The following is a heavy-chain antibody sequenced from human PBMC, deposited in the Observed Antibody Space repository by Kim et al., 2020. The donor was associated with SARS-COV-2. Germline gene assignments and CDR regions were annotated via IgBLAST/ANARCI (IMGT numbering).Heavy chain of an antibody. Sequence: SETLSLTCAVSGGSISSSNWWSWVRQPPGKGLEWIGEIYHSGSTNYNPSLKSRVTISVDKSKNQFSLQLSSVTAADTAVYYCARGTYYDFWSGLGGPEKPYDPEGQGTLVTGSS. V-gene: IGHV4-4*02. CDR2: IYHSGST. D-gene: IGHD3-3*01. CDR3: ARGTYYDFWSGLGGPEKPYDP. CDR1: GGSISSSNW. J-gene: IGHJ5*02.